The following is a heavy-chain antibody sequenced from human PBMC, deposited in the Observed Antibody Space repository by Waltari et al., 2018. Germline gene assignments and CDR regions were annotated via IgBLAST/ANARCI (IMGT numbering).Heavy chain of an antibody. J-gene: IGHJ4*02. D-gene: IGHD3-3*01. CDR1: GGSISSHY. CDR3: ARSITIFGVVTGSFDY. CDR2: IYYSGST. Sequence: QVQLQESGPGLVKPSETLSLTCTVSGGSISSHYWSWIRQPPGKGLEWIGYIYYSGSTNYNPSLKSRVTISVDTSKNQFSLKLSFVTAADTAVYYCARSITIFGVVTGSFDYWGQGTLVTVSS. V-gene: IGHV4-59*11.